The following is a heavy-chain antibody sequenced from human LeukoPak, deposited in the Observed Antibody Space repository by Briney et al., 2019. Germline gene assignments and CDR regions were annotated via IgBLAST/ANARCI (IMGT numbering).Heavy chain of an antibody. V-gene: IGHV4-59*01. CDR1: GGSISSYY. Sequence: SETLSLTCTVSGGSISSYYWSWIRQPPGKGLEWIGYIYYSGSTNYNPSLKRRVTISVDTSKNQFSLKLSSVTAADTAVYYCARARRLYYYYYMDVWGKGTTVTVSS. CDR2: IYYSGST. J-gene: IGHJ6*03. D-gene: IGHD3-22*01. CDR3: ARARRLYYYYYMDV.